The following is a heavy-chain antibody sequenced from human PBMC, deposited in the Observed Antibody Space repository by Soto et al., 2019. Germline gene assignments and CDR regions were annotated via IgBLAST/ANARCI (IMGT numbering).Heavy chain of an antibody. CDR1: GFTFSSYA. CDR2: ISGSGGST. CDR3: AKDGSQFGSSTSCYLCWYYYMDV. J-gene: IGHJ6*03. D-gene: IGHD2-2*01. Sequence: PGGSLRLSCAASGFTFSSYAMSWVRQAPGKGLEWVSAISGSGGSTYYADSVKGRFTISRDNSKNTLYLQMNSLRAEDTAVYYCAKDGSQFGSSTSCYLCWYYYMDVWGKGTTVTVSS. V-gene: IGHV3-23*01.